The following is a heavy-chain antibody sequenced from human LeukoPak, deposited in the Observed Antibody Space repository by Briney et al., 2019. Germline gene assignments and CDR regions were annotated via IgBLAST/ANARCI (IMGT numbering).Heavy chain of an antibody. J-gene: IGHJ1*01. D-gene: IGHD2-15*01. CDR3: ASDGGYCSGGSCSVELSKH. Sequence: ASVKASCKASGGTFSSYAISWVRQAPGQGLEWMGGIIPIFGTANYAQKFQGRVTITTDESTSTAYMELSSLRSEDTAVYYCASDGGYCSGGSCSVELSKHWGRAPWSPSPQ. CDR2: IIPIFGTA. V-gene: IGHV1-69*05. CDR1: GGTFSSYA.